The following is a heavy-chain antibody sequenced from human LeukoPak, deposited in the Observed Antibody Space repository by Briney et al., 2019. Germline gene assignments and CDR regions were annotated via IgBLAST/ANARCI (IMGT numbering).Heavy chain of an antibody. Sequence: ASVKVSCKASGYTFTSYYMHWVRQAPGQGLEWMGIINPSGGSSSYAQKLQGRVTMTRDTSTSTVYMELSGLSSEDTAVYYCARGQQQLAYFGYWGQGTLVTVS. D-gene: IGHD6-13*01. CDR3: ARGQQQLAYFGY. CDR1: GYTFTSYY. CDR2: INPSGGSS. J-gene: IGHJ4*02. V-gene: IGHV1-46*01.